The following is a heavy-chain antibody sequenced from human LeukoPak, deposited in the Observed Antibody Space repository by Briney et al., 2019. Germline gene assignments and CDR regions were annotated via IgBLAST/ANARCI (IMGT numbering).Heavy chain of an antibody. Sequence: SETLSPTCTVSGGSISSGDYYWSWIRQPPGKGLEWIGYIYYSGSTNYNPSLKSRVTISVDTSKNQFSLKLSSVTAADTAVYYCASATQTPSWYYDILTGYYPFDYWGQGTLVTVSS. CDR1: GGSISSGDYY. CDR2: IYYSGST. J-gene: IGHJ4*02. CDR3: ASATQTPSWYYDILTGYYPFDY. V-gene: IGHV4-61*08. D-gene: IGHD3-9*01.